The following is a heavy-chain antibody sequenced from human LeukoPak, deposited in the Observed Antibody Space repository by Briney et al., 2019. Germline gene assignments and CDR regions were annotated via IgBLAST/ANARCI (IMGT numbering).Heavy chain of an antibody. Sequence: PGGSLRLSCAAPGFTFSSYGMHWVRQAPGKGLEWVAVISYDGSNKYYADSVKGRFTISRDNSKNTLYLQMNSLRAEDTAVYYCAKDSPMDYWGQGTLVTVSS. CDR1: GFTFSSYG. V-gene: IGHV3-30*18. CDR2: ISYDGSNK. CDR3: AKDSPMDY. J-gene: IGHJ4*02.